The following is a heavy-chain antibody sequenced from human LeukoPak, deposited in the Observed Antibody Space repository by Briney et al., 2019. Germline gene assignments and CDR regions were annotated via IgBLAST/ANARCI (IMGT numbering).Heavy chain of an antibody. D-gene: IGHD6-19*01. V-gene: IGHV3-30*18. CDR2: ISYDGSNK. Sequence: GGSLRLSCAASGFTFSSNGMHWVRQAPGKGLEWVAVISYDGSNKYYADSVKGRFTISRDNSKNTLYLQMNSLRAEDTAVYYCAKDLGSSGWFNDYWGQGTLVTVSS. CDR3: AKDLGSSGWFNDY. J-gene: IGHJ4*02. CDR1: GFTFSSNG.